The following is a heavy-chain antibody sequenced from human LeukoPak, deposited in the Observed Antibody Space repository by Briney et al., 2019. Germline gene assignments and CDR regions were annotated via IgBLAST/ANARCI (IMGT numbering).Heavy chain of an antibody. CDR2: INSDGSST. D-gene: IGHD6-19*01. V-gene: IGHV3-74*01. Sequence: GGSLRLSCAASGFTFSSYWMHWVRQAPGKGLVWVSRINSDGSSTNYADSVKGRFTISRDNAKNTLYLQMNSLRAEDTAVYYCARRIAVAGNFDYWGQGTLVTVSS. J-gene: IGHJ4*02. CDR1: GFTFSSYW. CDR3: ARRIAVAGNFDY.